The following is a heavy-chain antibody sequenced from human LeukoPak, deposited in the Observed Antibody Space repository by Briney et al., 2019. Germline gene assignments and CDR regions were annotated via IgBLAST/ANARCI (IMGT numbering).Heavy chain of an antibody. J-gene: IGHJ4*02. CDR1: GFTFSDYY. CDR2: ISSSGSTI. V-gene: IGHV3-11*04. Sequence: GGSLRLSCAASGFTFSDYYMSWVRQAPGKGLEWVSYISSSGSTIYYADSVKGRFTISRDNSKNTLYLQMNSLRAEDTAVYYCANLPYDFWSGDRFDYWGQGTLVTVSS. CDR3: ANLPYDFWSGDRFDY. D-gene: IGHD3-3*01.